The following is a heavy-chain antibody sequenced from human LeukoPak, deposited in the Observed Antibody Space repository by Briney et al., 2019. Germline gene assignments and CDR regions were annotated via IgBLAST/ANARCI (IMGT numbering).Heavy chain of an antibody. D-gene: IGHD6-13*01. CDR1: GYTFTGCY. V-gene: IGHV1-2*02. J-gene: IGHJ4*02. CDR3: ARDLPGEDRQLAPYFDY. Sequence: ASVKVSCKTSGYTFTGCYMHWVRQAPGQGLEWMGWINPNSGETDYAQKFQGRVTMTRDTSISTAYMELSRLRSDDTAVYYCARDLPGEDRQLAPYFDYWGQGTLVTVFS. CDR2: INPNSGET.